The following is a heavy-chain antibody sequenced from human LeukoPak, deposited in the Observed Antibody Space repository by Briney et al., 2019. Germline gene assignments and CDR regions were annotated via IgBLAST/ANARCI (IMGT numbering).Heavy chain of an antibody. CDR2: ISDSGGSI. CDR1: GFTFSSYA. Sequence: GGSLRLSCAASGFTFSSYAMSWVRQAPGKGLEWVSAISDSGGSIYYADSVKGRFTISRDNSKNTLYLQMNSLRAEDTAVYYCAKPIVGAPRAWGQGTLVTVSS. CDR3: AKPIVGAPRA. D-gene: IGHD1-26*01. V-gene: IGHV3-23*01. J-gene: IGHJ5*02.